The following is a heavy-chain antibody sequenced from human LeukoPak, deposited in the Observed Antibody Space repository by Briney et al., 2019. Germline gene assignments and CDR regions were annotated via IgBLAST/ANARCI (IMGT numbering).Heavy chain of an antibody. D-gene: IGHD4-17*01. CDR1: GYTFTSYD. CDR2: LNPNSGNT. V-gene: IGHV1-8*01. J-gene: IGHJ4*02. Sequence: ASVKVSCKASGYTFTSYDVHWVRQATGQGLEWMGWLNPNSGNTGYSQKFQGRVTMTRNTSITTAHMELSSLRSEDTAVYYCTSYRLVGDNGDATHYWGQGTLVTVSS. CDR3: TSYRLVGDNGDATHY.